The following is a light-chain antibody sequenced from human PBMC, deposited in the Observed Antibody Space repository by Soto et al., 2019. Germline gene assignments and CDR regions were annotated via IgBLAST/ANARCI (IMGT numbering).Light chain of an antibody. CDR1: QGISSY. CDR3: QQLNSYPYT. V-gene: IGKV1-9*01. CDR2: AAS. Sequence: DIQLTQSPSFLSASVGDRVTITCRASQGISSYLAWYQQKPGKAPKLLIYAASTLQSGVPSRFSSSGSGTEFPLTISSLQPEDFATYYCQQLNSYPYTFGQGTKLEIK. J-gene: IGKJ2*01.